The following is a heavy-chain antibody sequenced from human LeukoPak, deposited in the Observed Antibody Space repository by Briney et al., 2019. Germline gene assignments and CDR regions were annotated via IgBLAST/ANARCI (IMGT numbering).Heavy chain of an antibody. V-gene: IGHV4-59*07. Sequence: SDTLPHTYTLSGLPISSYYWRWIRQPPGKGREWIGYIYYSGSTNYHPSLKSRVTISVDTSKNQFSLKLSSVTAADTAVYYCARVWGGSCSSDYWGQGTLVIVSS. D-gene: IGHD1-26*01. CDR1: GLPISSYY. CDR3: ARVWGGSCSSDY. CDR2: IYYSGST. J-gene: IGHJ4*02.